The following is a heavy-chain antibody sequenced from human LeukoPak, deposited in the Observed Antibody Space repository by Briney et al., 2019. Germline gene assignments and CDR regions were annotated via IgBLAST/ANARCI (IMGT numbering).Heavy chain of an antibody. CDR2: ISGSGGST. CDR3: AKDMRATMGYFDY. V-gene: IGHV3-23*01. D-gene: IGHD1-26*01. J-gene: IGHJ4*02. Sequence: GGSLRLSCAASGFTFSSYGMSWVRQAPGKGLEWVSAISGSGGSTYYADSVKGRFTISRDNSKNTLYLQMNSLRAEDTAVYYCAKDMRATMGYFDYWGQGTLVTVSS. CDR1: GFTFSSYG.